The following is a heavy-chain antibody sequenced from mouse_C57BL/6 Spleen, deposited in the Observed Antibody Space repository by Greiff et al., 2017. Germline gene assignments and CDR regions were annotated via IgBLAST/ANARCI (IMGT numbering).Heavy chain of an antibody. CDR1: GYSITSGYD. CDR3: ARNHYYGSSFDV. Sequence: EVQVVESGPGMVKPSQSLSLTCTVTGYSITSGYDWHWIRHFPGNKLEWMGYISYSGSTNYNPSLKSRISITHDTSKNHFFLKLNSVTTEDTATYYCARNHYYGSSFDVWGTGTTVTVSS. J-gene: IGHJ1*03. CDR2: ISYSGST. V-gene: IGHV3-1*01. D-gene: IGHD1-1*01.